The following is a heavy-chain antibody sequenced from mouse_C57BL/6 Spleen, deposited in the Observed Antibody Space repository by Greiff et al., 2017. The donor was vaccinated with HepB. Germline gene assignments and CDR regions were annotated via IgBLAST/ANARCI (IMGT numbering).Heavy chain of an antibody. Sequence: VKLQESGPELVKPGASVKISCKASGYAFSSSWMNWVKQRPGKGLEWIGRIYPGDGDTNYNGKFKGKATLTADKSSSTAYMQLSSLTSEDSAVYFCARDGDYGYYAMDYWGQGTSVTVSS. CDR3: ARDGDYGYYAMDY. CDR2: IYPGDGDT. V-gene: IGHV1-82*01. CDR1: GYAFSSSW. D-gene: IGHD2-4*01. J-gene: IGHJ4*01.